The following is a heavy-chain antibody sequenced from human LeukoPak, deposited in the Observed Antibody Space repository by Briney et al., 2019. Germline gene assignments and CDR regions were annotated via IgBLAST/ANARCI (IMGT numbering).Heavy chain of an antibody. Sequence: AGGSLRLSCAASGFTFSSYGMHWVRQAPGKGLEWVAVISNDGGTTYYTGSVRGRFTISRDNSKNTLYLQINSLRLDDTAVYYCARAMVRGVPFDYWGQGTLVTVSS. D-gene: IGHD3-10*01. CDR1: GFTFSSYG. J-gene: IGHJ4*02. V-gene: IGHV3-30*03. CDR2: ISNDGGTT. CDR3: ARAMVRGVPFDY.